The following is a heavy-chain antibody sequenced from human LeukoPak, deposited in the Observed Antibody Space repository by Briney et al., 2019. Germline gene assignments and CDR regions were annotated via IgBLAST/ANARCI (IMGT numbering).Heavy chain of an antibody. J-gene: IGHJ3*02. CDR2: INPNSGGT. CDR3: ARDGPYYYDSSGYYSWAFDI. Sequence: ASVKVSCKASGYTFTGYYMHWVRQAPGQGLEWMGWINPNSGGTNYAQKFQGRVTMTRDTSISTAYMELSRLRSDDTAVYYCARDGPYYYDSSGYYSWAFDIWGQGTMVTVSS. CDR1: GYTFTGYY. D-gene: IGHD3-22*01. V-gene: IGHV1-2*02.